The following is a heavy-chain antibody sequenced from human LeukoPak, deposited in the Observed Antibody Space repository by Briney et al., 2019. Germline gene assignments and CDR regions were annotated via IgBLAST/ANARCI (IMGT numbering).Heavy chain of an antibody. V-gene: IGHV1-2*02. CDR1: GYTFTGYY. CDR3: AREARITIFGTELNYYYYYMDV. CDR2: INPNSGGT. D-gene: IGHD3-3*01. J-gene: IGHJ6*03. Sequence: SSVKVSCKASGYTFTGYYMHWVRQAPGQGLEWMGWINPNSGGTNYAQKFQGRVTMTRDTSISTAYMELSRLRSDDTAVYYCAREARITIFGTELNYYYYYMDVWGKGTTVTVSS.